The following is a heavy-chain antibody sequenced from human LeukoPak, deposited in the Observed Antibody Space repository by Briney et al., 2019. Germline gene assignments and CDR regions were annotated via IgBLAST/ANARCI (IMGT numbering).Heavy chain of an antibody. Sequence: PSETLSLTCAVSGGSISSYYWSWIRQPPGKGLEWIGYIYYSGSTNYNPSLKSRVTISVDTSKNQFSLKVTSVTAADTAVYYCARDSGTTGEVKFDPWGQGTLVTVSS. CDR3: ARDSGTTGEVKFDP. V-gene: IGHV4-59*12. D-gene: IGHD3-10*01. CDR2: IYYSGST. CDR1: GGSISSYY. J-gene: IGHJ5*02.